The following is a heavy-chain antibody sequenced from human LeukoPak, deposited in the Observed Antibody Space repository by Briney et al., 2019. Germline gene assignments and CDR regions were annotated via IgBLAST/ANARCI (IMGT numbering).Heavy chain of an antibody. D-gene: IGHD5-12*01. CDR1: GYSFSSND. J-gene: IGHJ4*02. V-gene: IGHV1-8*01. CDR3: ARDQSRGYGFDY. CDR2: MNPNSGNT. Sequence: ASVKVSCKASGYSFSSNDINWVRQATGQGLEWMGWMNPNSGNTGYAQKFQGRVTMTKNTSISTAYMELSSLRSEDTAVYYCARDQSRGYGFDYWGQGTLVTVSS.